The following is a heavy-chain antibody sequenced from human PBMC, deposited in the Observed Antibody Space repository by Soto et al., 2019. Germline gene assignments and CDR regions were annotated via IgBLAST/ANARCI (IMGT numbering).Heavy chain of an antibody. V-gene: IGHV3-15*01. CDR1: GFTFSNAW. D-gene: IGHD2-2*01. Sequence: EVQLVESGGGLVKPGGSLRLSCAASGFTFSNAWMSWVRQAPGKGLEWVGRIKSKTDGGTTDYAAPVKGRCTISRDDSNNTLYQQMNSLKTEDTGVYYCTTDHRYCSRTSCDGPYYYGMDVWGQGTTVTVSS. J-gene: IGHJ6*02. CDR3: TTDHRYCSRTSCDGPYYYGMDV. CDR2: IKSKTDGGTT.